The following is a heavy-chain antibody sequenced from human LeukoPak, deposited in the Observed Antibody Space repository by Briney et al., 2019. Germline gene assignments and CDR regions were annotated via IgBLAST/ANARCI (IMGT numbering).Heavy chain of an antibody. J-gene: IGHJ4*02. CDR2: ISHDGGNK. V-gene: IGHV3-30-3*01. Sequence: GGSLRLSCAASGFTFSSYAMHWVRQAPGKGLEWVAVISHDGGNKYYADSVKGRFTISRDNSKNTLYLQMNSLRAEDTAVYYCARDGSGGSCFDYWGQGTLVTVSS. CDR3: ARDGSGGSCFDY. CDR1: GFTFSSYA. D-gene: IGHD2-15*01.